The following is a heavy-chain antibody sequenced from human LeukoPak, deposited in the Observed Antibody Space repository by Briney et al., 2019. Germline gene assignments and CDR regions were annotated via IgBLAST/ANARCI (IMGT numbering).Heavy chain of an antibody. V-gene: IGHV1-58*02. CDR2: IVVGSGNT. Sequence: ASVKVSCKASGYVFTSYEINWVRQARGQRLEWIGWIVVGSGNTNFAQKFKERVTITRDMSTSTAYMELNSLRSEDTAVYYCAADDLNIGYWGQGTLVSVSS. CDR1: GYVFTSYE. J-gene: IGHJ4*02. D-gene: IGHD2/OR15-2a*01. CDR3: AADDLNIGY.